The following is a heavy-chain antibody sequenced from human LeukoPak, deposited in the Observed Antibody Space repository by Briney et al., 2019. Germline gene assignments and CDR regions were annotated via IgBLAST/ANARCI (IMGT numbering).Heavy chain of an antibody. CDR3: ARVSWFPGTSYYYMDV. V-gene: IGHV4-59*01. Sequence: SETLSLTCTVSGGSISSYYWTWIRQPPGKGLEWIGYIYYSGSTNYNPSLKSRVTISVDTSKNQFSLKLSSVTAADTAVYYCARVSWFPGTSYYYMDVWGKGTTVTVSS. CDR1: GGSISSYY. D-gene: IGHD1-1*01. CDR2: IYYSGST. J-gene: IGHJ6*03.